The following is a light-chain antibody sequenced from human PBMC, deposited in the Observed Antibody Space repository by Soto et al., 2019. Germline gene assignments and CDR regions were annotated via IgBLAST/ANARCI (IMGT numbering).Light chain of an antibody. CDR3: QTWSADIRV. J-gene: IGLJ3*02. Sequence: QLVLTQPPSAYASLGASVKLTCTLSTGHNSYAIAWHQQQPEKGPRYLMKLNRDGSHRKGDGIPDRFSGSSSGAERYLTISSRQSEDEADYYCQTWSADIRVFGGGSTFTVL. V-gene: IGLV4-69*01. CDR1: TGHNSYA. CDR2: LNRDGSH.